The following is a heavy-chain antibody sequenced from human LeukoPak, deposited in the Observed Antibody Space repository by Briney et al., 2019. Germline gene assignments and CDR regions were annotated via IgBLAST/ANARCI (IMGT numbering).Heavy chain of an antibody. J-gene: IGHJ6*02. D-gene: IGHD1-7*01. CDR2: MSPNSGNT. CDR3: AREGPELLGSGMDV. V-gene: IGHV1-8*01. Sequence: ASVKVSCKASGYTFLSYDINWVRQATGQGLEWMGWMSPNSGNTGYAQQFQGRVTMTRDTSISTAYMELSRLRSDDTAVYYCAREGPELLGSGMDVWGQGTTVTVSS. CDR1: GYTFLSYD.